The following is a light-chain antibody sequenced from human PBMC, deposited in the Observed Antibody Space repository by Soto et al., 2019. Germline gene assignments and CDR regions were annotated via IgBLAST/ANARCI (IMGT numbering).Light chain of an antibody. CDR3: QHYGSSPRT. Sequence: EVVLTQSPATLSLSPGEGATLSCRASESVGSPNLAWYQQKPGQAPRLLFYDVSRRATGDPDRFSGSGSGADFTLTISRLEPEDFAVYYCQHYGSSPRTFGPGTKVDIK. CDR1: ESVGSPN. J-gene: IGKJ3*01. CDR2: DVS. V-gene: IGKV3-20*01.